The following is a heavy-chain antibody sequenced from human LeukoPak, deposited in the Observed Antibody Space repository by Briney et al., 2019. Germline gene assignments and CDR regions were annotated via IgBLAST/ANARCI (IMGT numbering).Heavy chain of an antibody. Sequence: GASVKVSCKTSGSTFSNYVITWVRQAPGQGLEWMGWINPYNDITNYAQKFQGRVTMTTDTSTTTVFIELRSLRPDETAVYYCARAVSDRGGYYYFFDYWGQGALVTVSS. D-gene: IGHD3-22*01. J-gene: IGHJ4*02. CDR3: ARAVSDRGGYYYFFDY. CDR2: INPYNDIT. CDR1: GSTFSNYV. V-gene: IGHV1-18*01.